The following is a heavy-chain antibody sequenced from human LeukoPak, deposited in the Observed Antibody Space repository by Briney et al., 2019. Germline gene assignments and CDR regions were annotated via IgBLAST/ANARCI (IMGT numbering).Heavy chain of an antibody. Sequence: ASVKVSCKVSGYTLTELSMHWVRQAPGKGLEWMGGFDPEDGETIYAQKFQGRVTMTEDTSTDTAYMELSSLRSEDTAVYYCATGYYGSGGYYFWCDPWGQGTLVTVSS. V-gene: IGHV1-24*01. CDR2: FDPEDGET. CDR3: ATGYYGSGGYYFWCDP. D-gene: IGHD3-10*01. J-gene: IGHJ5*02. CDR1: GYTLTELS.